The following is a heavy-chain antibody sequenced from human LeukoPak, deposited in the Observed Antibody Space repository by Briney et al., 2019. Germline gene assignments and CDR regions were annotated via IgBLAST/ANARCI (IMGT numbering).Heavy chain of an antibody. D-gene: IGHD3-22*01. CDR2: ISYDGSNK. Sequence: GGSLRLSCAASGFTVSSNYMSWVRQAPGKGLEWVAVISYDGSNKYYADSVKGRFTISRDNSKNTLYLQMNSLRAEDTAVYYCARVTYYYDSSGYYDYWGQGTLVTVSS. CDR1: GFTVSSNY. J-gene: IGHJ4*02. V-gene: IGHV3-30-3*01. CDR3: ARVTYYYDSSGYYDY.